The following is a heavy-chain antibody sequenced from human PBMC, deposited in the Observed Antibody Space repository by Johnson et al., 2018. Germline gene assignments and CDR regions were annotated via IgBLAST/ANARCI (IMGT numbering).Heavy chain of an antibody. V-gene: IGHV3-30*03. Sequence: QVQLVESGGGVVQPGRSLRLSCAASGFTFTNYGMHWVRQAPGKGLEWVALISYDGTNKYYADSVKGRFIISRDNSKNTLYLQMNSLSAEDTAVYYCARGDIVVVVVAREYFQHWGQGTLVTVSS. CDR3: ARGDIVVVVVAREYFQH. D-gene: IGHD2-15*01. CDR1: GFTFTNYG. J-gene: IGHJ1*01. CDR2: ISYDGTNK.